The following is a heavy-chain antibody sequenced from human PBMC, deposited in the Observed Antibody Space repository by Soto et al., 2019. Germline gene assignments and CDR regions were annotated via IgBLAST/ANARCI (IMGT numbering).Heavy chain of an antibody. Sequence: SETLSLTGTVSGNSISSSSYYWGWIRQPPGKGLEWIGSIYYSGSTYYNPSLKSRVTISVDTSKNQFSLKLSSVTAADTAVYYCARHDPGGYIVVVVAATPSAFDIWGQGTMVTVSS. D-gene: IGHD2-15*01. CDR1: GNSISSSSYY. V-gene: IGHV4-39*01. J-gene: IGHJ3*02. CDR3: ARHDPGGYIVVVVAATPSAFDI. CDR2: IYYSGST.